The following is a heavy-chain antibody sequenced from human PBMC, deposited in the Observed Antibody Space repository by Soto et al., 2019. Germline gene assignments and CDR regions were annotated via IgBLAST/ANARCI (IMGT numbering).Heavy chain of an antibody. Sequence: EVQLVESGGGIVQPGGSLRLSCAASGFTFSSYWMHWVRQVPGKGLVWVSRINSDGSSTSYADSVKGRFTISRDNAKSTLYLQMNSLTPADTAVYDCASPRYDGSGTPFDYWGQGTLVTVSS. CDR2: INSDGSST. D-gene: IGHD3-22*01. V-gene: IGHV3-74*01. CDR3: ASPRYDGSGTPFDY. J-gene: IGHJ4*02. CDR1: GFTFSSYW.